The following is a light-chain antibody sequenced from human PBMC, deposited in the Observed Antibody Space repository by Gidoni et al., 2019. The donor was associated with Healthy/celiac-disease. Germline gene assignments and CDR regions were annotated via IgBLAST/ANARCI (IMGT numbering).Light chain of an antibody. CDR1: QSVLYSSNNKNY. V-gene: IGKV4-1*01. Sequence: DIVMTQSPDSLAVSLGERATINCKSSQSVLYSSNNKNYLAWYQQKPGQPPKLLIYWASTRESGVPDRFSGSGSGTDFTLTISSLQAEDVAVYYCQQYYSTPRLTFGGXTKVEIK. CDR2: WAS. J-gene: IGKJ4*01. CDR3: QQYYSTPRLT.